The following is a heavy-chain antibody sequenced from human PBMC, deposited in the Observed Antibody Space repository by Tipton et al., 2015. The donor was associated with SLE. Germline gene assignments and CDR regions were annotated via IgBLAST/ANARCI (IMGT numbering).Heavy chain of an antibody. CDR2: IYYNGGT. V-gene: IGHV4-39*01. J-gene: IGHJ4*02. Sequence: LRLSCNVSGASISSSDYSWGWMRQPPGEGLEWIGTIYYNGGTHSNPPLKSRVSISVDTSKNQLSPKLISVTAADTAVYFCARLVGGYARWGQGTLVTVSS. CDR1: GASISSSDYS. CDR3: ARLVGGYAR. D-gene: IGHD5-12*01.